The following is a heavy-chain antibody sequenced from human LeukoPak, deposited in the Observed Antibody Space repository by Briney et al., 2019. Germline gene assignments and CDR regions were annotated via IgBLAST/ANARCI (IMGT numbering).Heavy chain of an antibody. Sequence: SETLSLTCTVSFGSISSYYWTWIRQPPGKGLEWIGSIYYSGTTTYSPALKSRVTISVDTSKNQFSLNLSSLTAADTAVYYCARSFLYYDNSGYSYYFDYWGQGTLVTVSS. D-gene: IGHD3-22*01. V-gene: IGHV4-59*08. CDR2: IYYSGTT. J-gene: IGHJ4*02. CDR3: ARSFLYYDNSGYSYYFDY. CDR1: FGSISSYY.